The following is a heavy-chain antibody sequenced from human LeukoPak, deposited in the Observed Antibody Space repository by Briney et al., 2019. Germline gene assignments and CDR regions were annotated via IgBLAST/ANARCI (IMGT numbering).Heavy chain of an antibody. CDR2: ISSSSSTI. CDR1: GFTFSSYE. CDR3: ARPGTSWSFDY. D-gene: IGHD6-13*01. V-gene: IGHV3-48*03. Sequence: PGGSLRLSCAASGFTFSSYEMNWVRQAPGKGLEWVSYISSSSSTIYYADSVKGRFTISRDNAQNSLDLQMNSLRAEDTAVYYCARPGTSWSFDYWGQGSLVTVSS. J-gene: IGHJ4*02.